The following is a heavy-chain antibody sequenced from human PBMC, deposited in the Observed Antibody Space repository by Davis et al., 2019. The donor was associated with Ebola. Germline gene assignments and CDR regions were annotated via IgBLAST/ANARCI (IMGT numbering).Heavy chain of an antibody. CDR1: GYTFTSYY. V-gene: IGHV1-46*01. Sequence: ASVKVSCKASGYTFTSYYMHWVRQAPGQGLEWMGIINPSGGSTSYAQKFQGRVTITADESTSTAYMELSRLRSDDTAMYYCARDYTSDPWGQGTLVTVSS. D-gene: IGHD3-16*01. CDR2: INPSGGST. J-gene: IGHJ5*02. CDR3: ARDYTSDP.